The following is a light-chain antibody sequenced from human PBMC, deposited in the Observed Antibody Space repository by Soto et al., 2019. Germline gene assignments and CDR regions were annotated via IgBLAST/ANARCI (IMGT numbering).Light chain of an antibody. V-gene: IGLV4-69*01. J-gene: IGLJ2*01. CDR3: QTWALGV. CDR1: SGHSSYA. Sequence: QPVLTQSPSASASLGASVKLTCTLSSGHSSYAIAWHQQQPEKGPRYLMKLNSDGSHSKGDGIPDRFSGSSSGAERYLTISSLQSEDEADYYCQTWALGVFGGGTKVTVL. CDR2: LNSDGSH.